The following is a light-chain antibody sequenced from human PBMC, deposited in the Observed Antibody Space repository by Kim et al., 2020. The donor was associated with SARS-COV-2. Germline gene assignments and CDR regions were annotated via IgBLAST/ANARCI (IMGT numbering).Light chain of an antibody. Sequence: QPVLTQSPSASASLGASVRLTCTLSGGHSSYAIAWHQQQPEKGPRYLMKLNSDGSHSKGDGIPDRFSGSSAGAERYLTISSLQSEDEGDYYCQTWGSGMGVFGGGTQLTVL. CDR3: QTWGSGMGV. J-gene: IGLJ3*02. CDR2: LNSDGSH. V-gene: IGLV4-69*01. CDR1: GGHSSYA.